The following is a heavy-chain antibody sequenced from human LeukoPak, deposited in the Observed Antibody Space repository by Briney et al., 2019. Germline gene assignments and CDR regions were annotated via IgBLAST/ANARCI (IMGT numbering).Heavy chain of an antibody. CDR1: GGSISSSSYY. Sequence: PSETLSLTCTVSGGSISSSSYYWGWIRQPPGKGLEWIGSIYYSGSTYYNPSLKSRVTISVDTSKNQFSLKLSSVTAADTAVYYCARDKQQLGYWGQGTLVTVSS. D-gene: IGHD6-13*01. CDR3: ARDKQQLGY. CDR2: IYYSGST. J-gene: IGHJ4*02. V-gene: IGHV4-39*02.